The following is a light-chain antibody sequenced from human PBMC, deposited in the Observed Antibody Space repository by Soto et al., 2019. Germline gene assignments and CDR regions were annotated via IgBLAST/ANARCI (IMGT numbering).Light chain of an antibody. J-gene: IGLJ2*01. CDR2: SDN. V-gene: IGLV1-44*01. CDR3: AAWDVSLVV. CDR1: SSNIGTNT. Sequence: QSVLTQPPSASGTPGQRVTISRSGSSSNIGTNTVIWYQQLPGAAPKLLIYSDNQRPSGVPDRFSGSKSGTSASLAISGLQSEDEADYYCAAWDVSLVVFGGGTKVTVL.